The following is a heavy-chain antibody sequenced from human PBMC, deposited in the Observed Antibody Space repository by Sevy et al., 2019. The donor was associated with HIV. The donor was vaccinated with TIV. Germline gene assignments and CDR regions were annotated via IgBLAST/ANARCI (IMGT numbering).Heavy chain of an antibody. D-gene: IGHD5-12*01. V-gene: IGHV3-48*01. CDR2: ISGSSTTI. Sequence: GGSLRLSCAASGFTFSSYSMNWVRQAPGKGLEWASYISGSSTTIYYADSVKGRFTISRDNAKNSLYLQMNSRRAEDTAVYYCAREGGYSDQGMDVWGQGTTVTVSS. CDR3: AREGGYSDQGMDV. J-gene: IGHJ6*02. CDR1: GFTFSSYS.